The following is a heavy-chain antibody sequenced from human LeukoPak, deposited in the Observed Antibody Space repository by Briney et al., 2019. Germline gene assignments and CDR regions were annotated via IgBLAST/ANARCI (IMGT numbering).Heavy chain of an antibody. CDR3: ARDRGYSYGWALYYFDF. Sequence: ASVKVSCKASGYTFTGYYIHWVRRAPGQGLEWMGWINPSGGSTSYAQKFQGRVTMTRDMSTSTVYMELSSLRSEDTAVYYCARDRGYSYGWALYYFDFWGQGTLVTVSS. CDR2: INPSGGST. J-gene: IGHJ4*02. D-gene: IGHD5-18*01. CDR1: GYTFTGYY. V-gene: IGHV1-46*01.